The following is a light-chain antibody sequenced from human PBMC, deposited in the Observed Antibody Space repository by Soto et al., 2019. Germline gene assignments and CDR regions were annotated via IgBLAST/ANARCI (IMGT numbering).Light chain of an antibody. CDR1: SSDVGVYHY. V-gene: IGLV2-8*01. CDR3: SSYGGSNTVV. J-gene: IGLJ2*01. CDR2: EVS. Sequence: QSALTQPPSASGSPGQSVTISCTGSSSDVGVYHYVSWYQQHPGKAPKLMSYEVSNRPSGVPDRLSGSKSGNTASLTVAGLPAENEADYYCSSYGGSNTVVFCGGTKLTVL.